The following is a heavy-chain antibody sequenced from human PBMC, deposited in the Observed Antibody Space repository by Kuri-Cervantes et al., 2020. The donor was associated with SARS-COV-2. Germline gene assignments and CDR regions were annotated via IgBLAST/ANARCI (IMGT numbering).Heavy chain of an antibody. CDR1: GGSISSSSYY. CDR2: IYYSGST. V-gene: IGHV4-39*01. Sequence: GSLRLSCTVSGGSISSSSYYWGWIRQPPGKGLEWIGSIYYSGSTYYNPSLKSRVTISVDTSKNQFSLKLSSVTAADTAVYYCARTYGLLRYVYYMGVWGKGTAVTVSS. J-gene: IGHJ6*03. CDR3: ARTYGLLRYVYYMGV. D-gene: IGHD3-22*01.